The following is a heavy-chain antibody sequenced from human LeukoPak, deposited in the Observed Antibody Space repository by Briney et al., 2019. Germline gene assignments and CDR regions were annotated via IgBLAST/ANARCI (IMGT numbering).Heavy chain of an antibody. D-gene: IGHD3-10*01. Sequence: SETLSLTCAVYGGSFSGYYWSWIRQPPGKGLEWIGEINHSGSTNYNPSLKSRVTISVDTSKNQYSLKLSSVTAADTAVYYCARGFPPRGRGVKTLPVDYRGQGTLVTVSS. CDR1: GGSFSGYY. V-gene: IGHV4-34*01. CDR2: INHSGST. CDR3: ARGFPPRGRGVKTLPVDY. J-gene: IGHJ4*02.